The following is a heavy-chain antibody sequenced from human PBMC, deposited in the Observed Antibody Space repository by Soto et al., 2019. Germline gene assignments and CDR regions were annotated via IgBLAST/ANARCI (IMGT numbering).Heavy chain of an antibody. J-gene: IGHJ4*02. D-gene: IGHD3-9*01. CDR2: IYYRGNA. CDR3: ARLEGLATISYYFDF. V-gene: IGHV4-39*01. Sequence: SLTMRLPGSVADEYIKSHNCHRGWNRQTPGKGLEWIGSIYYRGNAYYNPSLQTRVTISLDKSKSQFSLKLNSVTAADSAVYFCARLEGLATISYYFDFWGPGALVTVSS. CDR1: DEYIKSHNCH.